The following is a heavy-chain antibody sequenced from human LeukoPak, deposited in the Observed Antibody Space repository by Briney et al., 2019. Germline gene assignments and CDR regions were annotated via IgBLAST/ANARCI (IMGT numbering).Heavy chain of an antibody. CDR2: IIPIFGTA. Sequence: SVKVSCKASGGSFNSYAISWVRQAPGQGLEWMGGIIPIFGTANYAQKFQGRVTITADKSTNTAYVELSSLRSEDTAVYYCARSQPLAYFDLWGRGTLVTVSS. CDR3: ARSQPLAYFDL. CDR1: GGSFNSYA. V-gene: IGHV1-69*06. J-gene: IGHJ2*01.